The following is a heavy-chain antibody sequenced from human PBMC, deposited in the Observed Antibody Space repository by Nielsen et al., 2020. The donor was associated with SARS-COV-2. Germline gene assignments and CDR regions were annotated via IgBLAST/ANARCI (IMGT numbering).Heavy chain of an antibody. CDR2: SYPRGST. CDR1: GGSFSEYY. J-gene: IGHJ4*02. Sequence: SETLSLTCGVYGGSFSEYYWTWIPQAPGKGLEWIGESYPRGSTNYNPSLKSRVTISVDTSKMQFSLELRSVTAADTAVYYCARTILPNWDYRAYDYWGQGALVTVSS. D-gene: IGHD1-7*01. CDR3: ARTILPNWDYRAYDY. V-gene: IGHV4-34*01.